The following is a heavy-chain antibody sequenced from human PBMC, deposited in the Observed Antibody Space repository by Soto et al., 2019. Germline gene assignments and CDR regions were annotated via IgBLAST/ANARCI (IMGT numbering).Heavy chain of an antibody. J-gene: IGHJ4*02. Sequence: SETLSLTCTVSGGSISGGDYFWIWIRQPPGKGLEWIGYIYDSGSSYYNPSLKSRVTMSVDTSKNQFSLKLSSVTAADTAMYYCAREKGYISGPKNFDSWGQGTLVTVSS. CDR3: AREKGYISGPKNFDS. CDR2: IYDSGSS. V-gene: IGHV4-30-4*01. CDR1: GGSISGGDYF. D-gene: IGHD5-12*01.